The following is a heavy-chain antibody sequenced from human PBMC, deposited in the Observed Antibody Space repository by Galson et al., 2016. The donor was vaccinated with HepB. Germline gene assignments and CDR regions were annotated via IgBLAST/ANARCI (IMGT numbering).Heavy chain of an antibody. CDR3: AREKVAAAFFDS. V-gene: IGHV4-59*01. J-gene: IGHJ4*02. D-gene: IGHD1-26*01. Sequence: ETLSLTCTISGGSISTYYWNWIRQPPGKGLEWIGNIYNTGNTYYNPSLKSRVTISVDTSKNQFSLRLSSVTAAGTAVYYCAREKVAAAFFDSWGQGILVTVSS. CDR1: GGSISTYY. CDR2: IYNTGNT.